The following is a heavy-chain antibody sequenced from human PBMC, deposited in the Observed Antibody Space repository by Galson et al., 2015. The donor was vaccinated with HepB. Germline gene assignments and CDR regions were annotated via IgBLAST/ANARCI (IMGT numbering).Heavy chain of an antibody. D-gene: IGHD1-1*01. CDR3: AKATTNIDY. CDR1: GFTFSSLG. J-gene: IGHJ4*02. V-gene: IGHV3-23*01. Sequence: SLRLYCAASGFTFSSLGMTWVRQAPGKGLECVSAIRVSGGSPDYADSVKGRFTIPRDNSKHTLYLQMNNLRAEDTAVYYCAKATTNIDYWGQGTLVTVSS. CDR2: IRVSGGSP.